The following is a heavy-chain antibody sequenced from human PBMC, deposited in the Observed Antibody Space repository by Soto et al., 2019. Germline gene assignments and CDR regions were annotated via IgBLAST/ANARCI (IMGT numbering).Heavy chain of an antibody. CDR1: GYTFTSYA. V-gene: IGHV1-3*01. D-gene: IGHD5-12*01. CDR3: AREAHSGYDYPLYYYYYGMDV. J-gene: IGHJ6*02. Sequence: ASVKVSCKASGYTFTSYAMHWVRQSPGQRLEWRGWINAGNGNTKYSQKFQGRVTITRDTSASTAYMELSSLRSEDTAVYYCAREAHSGYDYPLYYYYYGMDVWGQGTTVTVSS. CDR2: INAGNGNT.